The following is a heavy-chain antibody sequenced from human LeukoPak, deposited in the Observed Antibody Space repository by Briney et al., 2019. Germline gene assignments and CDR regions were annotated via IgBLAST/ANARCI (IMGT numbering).Heavy chain of an antibody. Sequence: GGSLRLSCAASGFTFSDYWMHWVRQAPGKGLVWVSRISVDGTSTIYADSVKGRFTISRDNSKNTLYLQMNSLRAEDTAVYYCANPATRTMVTSFSYWGQGTLVTVSS. V-gene: IGHV3-74*01. D-gene: IGHD5-18*01. CDR2: ISVDGTST. CDR3: ANPATRTMVTSFSY. CDR1: GFTFSDYW. J-gene: IGHJ4*02.